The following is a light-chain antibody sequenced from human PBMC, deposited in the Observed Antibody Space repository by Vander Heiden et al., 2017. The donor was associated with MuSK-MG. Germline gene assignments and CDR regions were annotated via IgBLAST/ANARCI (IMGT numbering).Light chain of an antibody. CDR1: QSIRSIY. CDR3: QQYGATSVT. CDR2: GVT. J-gene: IGKJ4*01. V-gene: IGKV3-20*01. Sequence: EMVLMQSPGTLSLSPGERATLSCRASQSIRSIYLAWYQQKPGQAPRLLIYGVTSSAARIPETFRGSGAGTDFTLTMKSLEPEDSTVYYCQQYGATSVTFGGGTKVEIK.